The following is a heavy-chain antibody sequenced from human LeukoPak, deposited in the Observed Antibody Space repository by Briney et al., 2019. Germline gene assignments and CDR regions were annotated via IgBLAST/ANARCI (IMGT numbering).Heavy chain of an antibody. Sequence: PSGTLSLTCAVSGGSISSSNWWGWVRQPPGKGLEWIGEIYHSGSTNYNPSLKSRVTISVDKSKNQFSLKLSSVTAADTAVYYCARVDYYDSSGYYPAFDIWGQGTMVTVSS. J-gene: IGHJ3*02. CDR1: GGSISSSNW. CDR3: ARVDYYDSSGYYPAFDI. CDR2: IYHSGST. D-gene: IGHD3-22*01. V-gene: IGHV4-4*02.